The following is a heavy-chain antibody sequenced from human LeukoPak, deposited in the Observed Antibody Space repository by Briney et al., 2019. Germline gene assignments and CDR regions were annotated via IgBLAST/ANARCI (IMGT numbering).Heavy chain of an antibody. V-gene: IGHV4-38-2*02. CDR2: IYHSGST. CDR1: GYSISSGYY. CDR3: ARVAIFGVVIIV. J-gene: IGHJ4*02. Sequence: SETLSLTCTVSGYSISSGYYWGWTRQPPGKGQEWIGSIYHSGSTYYNPSLKSRVTISVDTSKNQFSLKLSSVTAADTAVYYCARVAIFGVVIIVWGQGTLVTVSS. D-gene: IGHD3-3*01.